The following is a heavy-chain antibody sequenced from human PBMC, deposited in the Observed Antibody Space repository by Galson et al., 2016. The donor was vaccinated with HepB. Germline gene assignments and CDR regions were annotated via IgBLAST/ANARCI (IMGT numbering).Heavy chain of an antibody. J-gene: IGHJ4*02. CDR2: ISWHSANI. CDR3: TKDTNLYYGSGSYPLFQN. V-gene: IGHV3-9*01. D-gene: IGHD3-10*01. CDR1: GFRFDDHA. Sequence: SLRLSCAASGFRFDDHAMHWVRQAPGKGLEWVSGISWHSANIGYADSVKGRFTISRDNAKNSLHLQMSSLRAEDTALYYCTKDTNLYYGSGSYPLFQNWGQGTLVTVSS.